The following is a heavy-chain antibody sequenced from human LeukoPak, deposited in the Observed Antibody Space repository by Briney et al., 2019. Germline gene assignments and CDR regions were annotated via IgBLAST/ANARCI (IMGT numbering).Heavy chain of an antibody. CDR3: ARDGAAAGTAYYYYMDV. V-gene: IGHV3-74*01. CDR2: INSDGSST. Sequence: GGSLRLSCAASGFTFSSYWMHWVRQAPGKGLVWVSRINSDGSSTSYADSVKGRFTISRDNAKNTLYLQMNSLRAEDTAVYYCARDGAAAGTAYYYYMDVWGQGTTVTVSS. D-gene: IGHD6-13*01. J-gene: IGHJ6*03. CDR1: GFTFSSYW.